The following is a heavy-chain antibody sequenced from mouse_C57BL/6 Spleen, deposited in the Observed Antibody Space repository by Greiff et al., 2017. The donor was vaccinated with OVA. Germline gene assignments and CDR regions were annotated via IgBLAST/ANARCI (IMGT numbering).Heavy chain of an antibody. V-gene: IGHV2-2*01. CDR1: GFSLTSYG. CDR3: ASYYYASSSLIYAMDY. J-gene: IGHJ4*01. CDR2: IWSGGST. D-gene: IGHD1-1*01. Sequence: QVQLKESGPGLVQPSQCLSITCTVSGFSLTSYGVHWVRQSPGKGLEWLGVIWSGGSTDYNAAFITRLSISKDNYKSQAFFKMNRLQADDTAIDYCASYYYASSSLIYAMDYWGQGTSVTVSS.